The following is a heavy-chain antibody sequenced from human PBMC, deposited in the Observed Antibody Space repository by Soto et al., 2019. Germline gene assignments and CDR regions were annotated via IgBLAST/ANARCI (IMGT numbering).Heavy chain of an antibody. CDR2: SRNRVNSHTT. CDR1: GFTFSDHY. CDR3: TRGLLGGAPSYTCHGMAV. V-gene: IGHV3-72*01. D-gene: IGHD1-26*01. Sequence: EVQLVESGGGLVQPGGSLRLSCAASGFTFSDHYMDWVRQAPGKGLEWVARSRNRVNSHTTEYAASVKGRFTISRDESKSSLYLQMNSLKIEDTAVYYCTRGLLGGAPSYTCHGMAVWGQGTTVTVSS. J-gene: IGHJ6*01.